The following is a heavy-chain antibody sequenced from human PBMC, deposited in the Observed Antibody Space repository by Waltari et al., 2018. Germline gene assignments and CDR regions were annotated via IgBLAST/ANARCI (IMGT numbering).Heavy chain of an antibody. J-gene: IGHJ4*02. CDR2: ISYDGSNK. V-gene: IGHV3-30*01. Sequence: QVRLVESGGGVVQPGRSLRLSCAASGFTFSSYAMHWVRQAPGNGLEWVAVISYDGSNKYYADSVKGRFTISRDNSKNTLYLQMNSLRAEDTAVYYCARDIGIAVAGHFDYWGQGTLVTVSS. CDR3: ARDIGIAVAGHFDY. CDR1: GFTFSSYA. D-gene: IGHD6-19*01.